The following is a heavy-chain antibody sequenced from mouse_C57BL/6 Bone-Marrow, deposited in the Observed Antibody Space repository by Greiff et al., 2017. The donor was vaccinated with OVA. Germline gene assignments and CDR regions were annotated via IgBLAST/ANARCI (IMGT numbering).Heavy chain of an antibody. CDR3: ARERQLREYYAMDC. J-gene: IGHJ4*01. CDR2: IYPRSGNT. V-gene: IGHV1-81*01. Sequence: QVQLQQSGAELARPGASVKLSCKASGYTFTSYGISWVKQRTGQGLEWIGEIYPRSGNTYYNEKFKGKATLTADKSSSTAYMELRSLTSEDSAVYVCARERQLREYYAMDCWGKGTTVTVSS. CDR1: GYTFTSYG. D-gene: IGHD3-2*02.